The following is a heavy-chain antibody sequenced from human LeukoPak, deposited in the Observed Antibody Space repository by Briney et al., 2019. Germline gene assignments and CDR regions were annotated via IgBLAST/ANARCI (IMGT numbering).Heavy chain of an antibody. CDR1: GFTFSRYW. CDR3: ARGAQWLVP. D-gene: IGHD6-19*01. CDR2: INQDGSEK. J-gene: IGHJ5*02. V-gene: IGHV3-7*01. Sequence: GGSLRLSCAASGFTFSRYWMSWVRQAPGKGPEWVASINQDGSEKYYADSVKGRLTISRDNAKKALYLQMNSLRVEDTAVYYCARGAQWLVPWGQGTLVTVSS.